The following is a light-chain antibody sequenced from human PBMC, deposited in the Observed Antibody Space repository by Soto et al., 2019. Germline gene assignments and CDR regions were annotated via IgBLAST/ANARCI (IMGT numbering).Light chain of an antibody. V-gene: IGLV1-40*01. CDR3: QSYDSSLGRV. CDR2: GNN. Sequence: QSLLTQPPSVSGAPGQRVTISCTGSRSNIGAGYDVHWYQQLPGTAPKLLMYGNNKRPSGVPDRFSGSKSGTSASLAITGLQAEDEADYYCQSYDSSLGRVFGTGTKVTVL. CDR1: RSNIGAGYD. J-gene: IGLJ1*01.